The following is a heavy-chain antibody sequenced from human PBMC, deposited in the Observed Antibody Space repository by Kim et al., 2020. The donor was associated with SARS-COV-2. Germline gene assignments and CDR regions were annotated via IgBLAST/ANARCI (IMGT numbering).Heavy chain of an antibody. CDR3: ARVSVFNYYYYYGMDV. J-gene: IGHJ6*02. Sequence: SVKGRFTISRDKSKNTLYLQMNSLRAEDTAVYYCARVSVFNYYYYYGMDVWGQGTTVTVSS. D-gene: IGHD3-16*02. V-gene: IGHV3-53*01.